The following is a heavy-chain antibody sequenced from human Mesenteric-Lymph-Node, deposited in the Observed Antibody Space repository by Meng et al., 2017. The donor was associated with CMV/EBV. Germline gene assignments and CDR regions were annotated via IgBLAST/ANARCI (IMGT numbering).Heavy chain of an antibody. J-gene: IGHJ3*02. D-gene: IGHD2-2*01. V-gene: IGHV3-21*01. Sequence: GESLKISCAASGLTFSNYVMNWVRQAPGKGLEWVSSISSSSSYIYYADSVKGRFTISRDNAKNSLYLQMSSLRAEDTAVYYCARLRGGGCSSTTCSNAFDIWGQGTMVTVSS. CDR1: GLTFSNYV. CDR2: ISSSSSYI. CDR3: ARLRGGGCSSTTCSNAFDI.